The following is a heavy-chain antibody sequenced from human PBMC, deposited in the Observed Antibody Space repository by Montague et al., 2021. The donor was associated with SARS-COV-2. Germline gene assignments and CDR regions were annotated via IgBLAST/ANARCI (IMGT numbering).Heavy chain of an antibody. J-gene: IGHJ4*02. CDR3: SRGGGMIRGVVDF. V-gene: IGHV3-20*01. D-gene: IGHD3-10*01. CDR2: ISRSGDRT. CDR1: GFTFDDYG. Sequence: SLRLSCAVSGFTFDDYGMSWVRQTPGKGLEWVAGISRSGDRTAYGDSVKGRFTISRDNAKNPLYLQMDGLRVEDTAFYHCSRGGGMIRGVVDFWGQGILVSVSS.